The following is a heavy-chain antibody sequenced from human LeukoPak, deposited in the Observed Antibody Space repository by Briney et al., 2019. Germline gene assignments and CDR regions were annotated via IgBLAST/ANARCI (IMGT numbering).Heavy chain of an antibody. CDR1: GFTFSSYS. V-gene: IGHV3-21*01. Sequence: GGSLRLSCAASGFTFSSYSMNWVRQAPGKGLEWVSSISSSSSYIYYADSVKGRFTISRDNAKNSLYLHMSNLRAEDTAVYYCARDGDIAGYSDWGQGTLVTVS. J-gene: IGHJ4*02. CDR2: ISSSSSYI. D-gene: IGHD5-12*01. CDR3: ARDGDIAGYSD.